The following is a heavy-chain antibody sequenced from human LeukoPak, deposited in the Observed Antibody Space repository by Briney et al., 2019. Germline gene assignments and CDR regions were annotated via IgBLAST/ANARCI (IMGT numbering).Heavy chain of an antibody. Sequence: ASVKVPCKASGYTFTSYGISWVRQAPGQGLEWMGWISAYNGNTNYAQKLQGRVTMTTDTSTSTAYMELRSLRSDDTAVYYCARETIVVVPAATSWFDPWGQGTLVTVSS. CDR1: GYTFTSYG. J-gene: IGHJ5*02. CDR2: ISAYNGNT. D-gene: IGHD2-2*01. CDR3: ARETIVVVPAATSWFDP. V-gene: IGHV1-18*01.